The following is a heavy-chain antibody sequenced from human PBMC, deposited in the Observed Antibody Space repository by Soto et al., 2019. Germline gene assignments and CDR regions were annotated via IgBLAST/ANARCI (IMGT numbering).Heavy chain of an antibody. D-gene: IGHD2-15*01. J-gene: IGHJ5*02. CDR1: GGSISSGGYY. CDR2: IYYSGST. Sequence: SETLSLTCTVSGGSISSGGYYWSWIRQHPGKGPEWIGYIYYSGSTYYNPSLKSRVTISVDTSKNQFSLKLSSVTAADTAVYYCARVGYCSGGSCYSYLFDPWGQGTLVTVSS. CDR3: ARVGYCSGGSCYSYLFDP. V-gene: IGHV4-31*03.